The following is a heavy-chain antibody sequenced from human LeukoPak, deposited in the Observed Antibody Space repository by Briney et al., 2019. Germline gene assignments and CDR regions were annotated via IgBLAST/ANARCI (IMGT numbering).Heavy chain of an antibody. D-gene: IGHD3-22*01. Sequence: ASVKVSCKASGYAFTGYYMHWVRQAPGQGLEWMGWISAYNGNTHYAQKLQGRVTMTTDTSTSTVYMELRSLRSDDTAVYYCARGSPPRRNYDSRGYYSYYFDYWGQGTLVTVSS. CDR1: GYAFTGYY. V-gene: IGHV1-18*04. CDR2: ISAYNGNT. J-gene: IGHJ4*02. CDR3: ARGSPPRRNYDSRGYYSYYFDY.